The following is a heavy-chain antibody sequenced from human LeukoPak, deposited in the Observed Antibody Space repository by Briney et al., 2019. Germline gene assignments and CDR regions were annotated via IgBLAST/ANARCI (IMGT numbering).Heavy chain of an antibody. CDR3: ARSKGDTAMVYYFGY. J-gene: IGHJ4*02. V-gene: IGHV1-2*04. CDR2: INPNSGGT. D-gene: IGHD5-18*01. CDR1: GYTFTGYY. Sequence: GASVKVSCKASGYTFTGYYMHWVRQAPGQGLEWMGWINPNSGGTNYAQKFQGWVTMTRDTSISTAYMELSRLRSDDTAVYYCARSKGDTAMVYYFGYWGQGTLVTVSS.